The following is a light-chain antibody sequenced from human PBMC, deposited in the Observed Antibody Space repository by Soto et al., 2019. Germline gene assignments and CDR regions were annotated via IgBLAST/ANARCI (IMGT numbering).Light chain of an antibody. CDR1: QSISSY. CDR2: AAS. V-gene: IGKV1-39*01. J-gene: IGKJ4*01. CDR3: QQSYIVPLT. Sequence: DIQMTQSPSSLSASVGDRVTVTCRASQSISSYLNWYQQKPGKAPNLLVYAASRLQSGVPSRFTGSGSGTDFTLTITSLQLGDVATYYCQQSYIVPLTFGGGTKVDIK.